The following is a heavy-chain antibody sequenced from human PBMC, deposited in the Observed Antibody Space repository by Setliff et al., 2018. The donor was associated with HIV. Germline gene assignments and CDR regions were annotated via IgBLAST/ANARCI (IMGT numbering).Heavy chain of an antibody. V-gene: IGHV1-69*10. D-gene: IGHD3-10*01. Sequence: GASVKVPCKTSGGSFRTSVISWVRQAPGQGLEWVGGILPFLGMGDLAQKFQGRVTITADESTSTAYMELSSLRSDDTAIYYCGAGQHSYSYLGYYYSGVDVWGQGTTVTVSS. CDR2: ILPFLGMG. CDR3: GAGQHSYSYLGYYYSGVDV. J-gene: IGHJ6*02. CDR1: GGSFRTSV.